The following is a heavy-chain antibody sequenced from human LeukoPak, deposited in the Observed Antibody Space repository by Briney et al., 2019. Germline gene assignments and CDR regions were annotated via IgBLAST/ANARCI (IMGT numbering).Heavy chain of an antibody. V-gene: IGHV5-51*01. CDR1: GYSFTSYW. D-gene: IGHD3-3*01. CDR2: IYPGDSDT. Sequence: PGESLKISCKGSGYSFTSYWIGWVRQMPGKGLEWMGIIYPGDSDTRYSPSFQGQVTISADKSISTAYLQWSSLKASDTAMYYCARGRGHYDFWSGYPDPYFQHWGQGTLVTVSS. J-gene: IGHJ1*01. CDR3: ARGRGHYDFWSGYPDPYFQH.